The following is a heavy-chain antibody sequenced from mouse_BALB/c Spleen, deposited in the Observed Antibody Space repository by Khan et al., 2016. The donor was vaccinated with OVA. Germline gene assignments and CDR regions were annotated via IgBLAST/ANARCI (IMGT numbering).Heavy chain of an antibody. CDR2: IYPGSDNT. J-gene: IGHJ3*01. CDR1: GYTFTDYN. V-gene: IGHV1-77*01. D-gene: IGHD6-1*01. CDR3: ARKCATCFAY. Sequence: HVQLQQSGAELARPGASVKLSCKTSGYTFTDYNINWMRQRTGQGLQWIGEIYPGSDNTFYNEKFRGKATLSAGKSSSTAYMQLSSLTSEDSAVYCYARKCATCFAYWGQGTLVTVSA.